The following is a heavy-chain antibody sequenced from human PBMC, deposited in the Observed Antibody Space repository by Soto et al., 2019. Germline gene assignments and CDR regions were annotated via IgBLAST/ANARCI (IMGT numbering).Heavy chain of an antibody. V-gene: IGHV4-59*01. CDR3: ARVRCSGGSCYFDY. J-gene: IGHJ4*02. Sequence: SETLSLTCTVSGGSISSYYWSWIRQPPGKGLEWIGYIYYSGSTNYNPSLKSRVTISVDTSKNQFSLKLSSVTAADTAVYYCARVRCSGGSCYFDYWGQGTLVTVSS. D-gene: IGHD2-15*01. CDR2: IYYSGST. CDR1: GGSISSYY.